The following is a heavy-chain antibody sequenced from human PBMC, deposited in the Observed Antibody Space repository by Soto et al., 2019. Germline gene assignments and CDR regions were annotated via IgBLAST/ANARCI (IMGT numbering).Heavy chain of an antibody. D-gene: IGHD2-15*01. Sequence: QLQLQESGPGLVKPSETLSLTGTVSGGSISSSSYYWGWIRQPPGKGREWIGRIYYSGSTYYNPALKRRVTISVDTSKNQFSMTPSSLHAAATAVYYCATDLRYCGGGSCYGGHWYCDLWGRGTLVTVSS. CDR3: ATDLRYCGGGSCYGGHWYCDL. V-gene: IGHV4-39*01. CDR2: IYYSGST. J-gene: IGHJ2*01. CDR1: GGSISSSSYY.